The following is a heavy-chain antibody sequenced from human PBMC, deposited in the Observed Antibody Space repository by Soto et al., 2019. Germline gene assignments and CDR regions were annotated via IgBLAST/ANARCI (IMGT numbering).Heavy chain of an antibody. CDR2: IKQDGSEK. CDR1: GFTFSNFW. CDR3: ARDSPEMAGTYYHYGMDV. V-gene: IGHV3-7*01. Sequence: EVQLVESGGGLVQPGGSLRLSCAASGFTFSNFWMTWVRQAPGKGLEWVATIKQDGSEKHYVDSVKGRFSISRDKAKNSMDLQMNKLRVEDTAVYYCARDSPEMAGTYYHYGMDVWGRGTTITVSS. D-gene: IGHD1-1*01. J-gene: IGHJ6*02.